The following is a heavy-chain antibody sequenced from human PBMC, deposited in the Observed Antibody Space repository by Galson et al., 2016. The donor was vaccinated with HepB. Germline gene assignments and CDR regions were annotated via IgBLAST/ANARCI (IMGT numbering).Heavy chain of an antibody. CDR3: TTLNDIGGIRGY. CDR1: GFTFSNAW. V-gene: IGHV3-15*01. CDR2: IKSKTDGGTT. Sequence: SLRLSCAASGFTFSNAWMTWFRQAPGNGPEWVGRIKSKTDGGTTDYAAPVKGRFTISRDDSTNTLYVDMNRLNTEDTAVYYCTTLNDIGGIRGYWGQVTLVTVSS. J-gene: IGHJ4*02. D-gene: IGHD3-10*01.